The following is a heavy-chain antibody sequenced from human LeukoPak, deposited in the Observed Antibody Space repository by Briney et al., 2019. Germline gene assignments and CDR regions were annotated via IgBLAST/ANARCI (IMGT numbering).Heavy chain of an antibody. CDR1: GGTFSSYA. J-gene: IGHJ4*02. V-gene: IGHV1-69*13. D-gene: IGHD3-9*01. CDR3: ASYGDYDILTGYYSEQHYFDY. Sequence: SVKVSCKASGGTFSSYAISWVRQAPGQGLEWMGGIIPIFGTANYAQKFQGRVTITADESTSTAYMELSSLRSEDTAVYYCASYGDYDILTGYYSEQHYFDYWGQGALVTVSS. CDR2: IIPIFGTA.